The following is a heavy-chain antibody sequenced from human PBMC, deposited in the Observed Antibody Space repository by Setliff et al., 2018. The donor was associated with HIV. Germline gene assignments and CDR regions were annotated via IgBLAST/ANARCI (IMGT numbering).Heavy chain of an antibody. D-gene: IGHD3-10*01. CDR1: GDSITSTTW. V-gene: IGHV4-4*02. Sequence: SETLSLTCSVSGDSITSTTWWTWVRQPPGKGLEWIGEIYHSGSTNYSPSLNSRVTISLDKSKNQFSLKLTSVYAADTAVYYCARGDGEASFDIWGRGTMVTVSS. CDR3: ARGDGEASFDI. J-gene: IGHJ3*02. CDR2: IYHSGST.